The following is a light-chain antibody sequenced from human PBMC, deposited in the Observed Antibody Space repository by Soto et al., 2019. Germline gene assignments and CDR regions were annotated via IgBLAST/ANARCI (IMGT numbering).Light chain of an antibody. CDR2: EGS. CDR3: CSYSTSGTFV. Sequence: QSVLTQPASVSGSPGQSITISCTGTSSDIGSYNLVSWYQHHPGKAPKLMIYEGSKRPSGVSNRFSGSKSGNTASLTISGLQAEDEADYYCCSYSTSGTFVFGSGTKATVL. J-gene: IGLJ1*01. CDR1: SSDIGSYNL. V-gene: IGLV2-23*01.